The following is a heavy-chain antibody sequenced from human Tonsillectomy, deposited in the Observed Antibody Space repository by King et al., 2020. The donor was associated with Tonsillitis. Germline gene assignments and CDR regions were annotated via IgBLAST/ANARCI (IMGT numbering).Heavy chain of an antibody. Sequence: VQLVESGGGLVQPGGSLRLSCAASGFTFSTLSMTWVRQAPGKGLEWVSYISSDSETIYYADSVKGRFTISRDNAKNSLYLQLNRLRAEDTAGYYCAATPLYIRVDYYYGMDVWGQGTTVTVSS. J-gene: IGHJ6*02. D-gene: IGHD3-3*02. CDR1: GFTFSTLS. CDR3: AATPLYIRVDYYYGMDV. V-gene: IGHV3-48*01. CDR2: ISSDSETI.